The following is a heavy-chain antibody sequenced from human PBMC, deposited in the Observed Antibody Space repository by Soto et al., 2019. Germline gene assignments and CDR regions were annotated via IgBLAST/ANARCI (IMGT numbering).Heavy chain of an antibody. V-gene: IGHV1-69*01. J-gene: IGHJ6*02. Sequence: QVQLVQSGAEVKKPGSSVKVSCKASGGTFSSYAISWVRQAPGQGLEWMGGIIPIFGTANYAQKFQGRVTITADESTSKAYMELSSMRSEDTEVYYCARDWGYCSGGSCYGTYYYYGMDVWGQGTTVTVSS. D-gene: IGHD2-15*01. CDR3: ARDWGYCSGGSCYGTYYYYGMDV. CDR1: GGTFSSYA. CDR2: IIPIFGTA.